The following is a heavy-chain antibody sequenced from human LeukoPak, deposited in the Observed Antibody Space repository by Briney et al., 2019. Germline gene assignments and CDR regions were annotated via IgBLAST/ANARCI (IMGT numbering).Heavy chain of an antibody. CDR2: IYYSGST. CDR3: ATLLDPTGWFDP. J-gene: IGHJ5*02. V-gene: IGHV4-39*01. CDR1: GVSISSSSYY. D-gene: IGHD3/OR15-3a*01. Sequence: SETLSLTCTVSGVSISSSSYYWGWIRQPPGKGLEWIASIYYSGSTYYNPSLKSRVTISVNTSTNQFSLKLSSVSAADTAVYYCATLLDPTGWFDPWGQGTLVTVSS.